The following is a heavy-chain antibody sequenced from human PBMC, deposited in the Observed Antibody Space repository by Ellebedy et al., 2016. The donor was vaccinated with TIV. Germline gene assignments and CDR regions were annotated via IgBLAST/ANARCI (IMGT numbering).Heavy chain of an antibody. J-gene: IGHJ3*02. V-gene: IGHV3-9*01. CDR1: GFTFDDYA. Sequence: SLKISXAASGFTFDDYAMHWVRQAPGKGLEWVSGISWNSGSIGYADSVKGRFTISRDNAKNSLYLQMNSLRAEDTALYYCAKGVRSGYDAFDIWGQGTMVTVSS. CDR2: ISWNSGSI. D-gene: IGHD3-10*01. CDR3: AKGVRSGYDAFDI.